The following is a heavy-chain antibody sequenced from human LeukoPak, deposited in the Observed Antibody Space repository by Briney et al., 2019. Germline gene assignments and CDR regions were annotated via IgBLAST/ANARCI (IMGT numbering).Heavy chain of an antibody. V-gene: IGHV3-33*01. CDR2: IWYDGTNK. J-gene: IGHJ4*02. CDR1: GFTFSSSG. D-gene: IGHD3-10*01. Sequence: GGSLRLSCAASGFTFSSSGMHWVRQAPGKGLEWVAVIWYDGTNKYYADSVKGRFTISKDISKNTLYLQMNSLRAEDTALYYCAREYGSGSLDYWGQGTLVTVSS. CDR3: AREYGSGSLDY.